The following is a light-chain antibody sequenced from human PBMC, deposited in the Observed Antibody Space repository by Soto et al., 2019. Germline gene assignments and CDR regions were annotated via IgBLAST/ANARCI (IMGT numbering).Light chain of an antibody. V-gene: IGKV3-11*01. J-gene: IGKJ4*01. CDR2: DAS. CDR3: QQRTNWPPVT. CDR1: QSVGSY. Sequence: EIVLTQSPATLSLSPGERATLSCRASQSVGSYLAWYQQKPGQAPRLLIYDASPKATGIPARFSGSGSGTDFTLTISSLEPEDFAVYFCQQRTNWPPVTFGGGTKVEIQ.